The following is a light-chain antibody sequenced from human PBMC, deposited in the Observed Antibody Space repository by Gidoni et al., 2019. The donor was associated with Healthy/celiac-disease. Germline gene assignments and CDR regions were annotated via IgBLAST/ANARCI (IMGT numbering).Light chain of an antibody. J-gene: IGLJ3*02. Sequence: QSALTQPPSASGSPGQSVTISCTGTSSDVGGYNYVSWYQQHPGKAPKLMIYEVSKRPSGVPDRFSGSKAGNPASLTVSGLQAEDEADYYWSSYAGSNNFGVFGGGTKLNVL. V-gene: IGLV2-8*01. CDR1: SSDVGGYNY. CDR3: SSYAGSNNFGV. CDR2: EVS.